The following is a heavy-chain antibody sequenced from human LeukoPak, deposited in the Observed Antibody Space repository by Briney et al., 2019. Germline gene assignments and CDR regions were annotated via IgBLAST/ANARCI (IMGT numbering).Heavy chain of an antibody. CDR2: TYYRSKWHN. J-gene: IGHJ3*02. CDR1: GDSVSSSSAV. V-gene: IGHV6-1*01. Sequence: SQTLSLTCAVSGDSVSSSSAVWNWIRQSPSRSLEWLGRTYYRSKWHNEYAESVKSRISITSDTSKNQFSLQLNSVTPEDTAEYYCARGDIVVVEGAFDIWGQGTMVTVSS. CDR3: ARGDIVVVEGAFDI. D-gene: IGHD2-2*01.